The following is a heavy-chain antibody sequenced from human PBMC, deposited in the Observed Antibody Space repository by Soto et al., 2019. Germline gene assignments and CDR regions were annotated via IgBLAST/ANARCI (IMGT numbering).Heavy chain of an antibody. V-gene: IGHV3-49*04. Sequence: GGSLRLSCTTSGFRFGDYAMTWVRQSPGKGLEWVGLIKGLGFRGATSHAASLQGRFTISREDSKSTVHLQMNSLQTEDTAVYYCVRVGXFCGFSTCPSPFSYGMDVWGQGTTVTVS. CDR3: VRVGXFCGFSTCPSPFSYGMDV. J-gene: IGHJ6*02. CDR2: IKGLGFRGAT. D-gene: IGHD2-21*01. CDR1: GFRFGDYA.